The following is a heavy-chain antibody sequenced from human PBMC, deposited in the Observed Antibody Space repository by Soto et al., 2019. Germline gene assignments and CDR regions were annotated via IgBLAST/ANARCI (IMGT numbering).Heavy chain of an antibody. V-gene: IGHV4-30-4*01. Sequence: PSETLSLTCTVSGGSIRSDDYYWGWIRQPPGKGLEWIGYIYYSGTTNYNPSLQSRVTISMDTSKNQFSLKLSSVNAADTAVYYGGRDRSNSPDYFDYWGQGTLATVSS. J-gene: IGHJ4*02. D-gene: IGHD6-6*01. CDR1: GGSIRSDDYY. CDR2: IYYSGTT. CDR3: GRDRSNSPDYFDY.